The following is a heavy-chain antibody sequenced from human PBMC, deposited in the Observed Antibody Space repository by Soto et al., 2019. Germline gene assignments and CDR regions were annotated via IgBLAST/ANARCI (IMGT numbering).Heavy chain of an antibody. J-gene: IGHJ4*02. CDR2: IIPLFGTA. D-gene: IGHD2-21*02. CDR3: ASKAACGGACYAFDS. Sequence: QVYLVQSGAEVKKPGSSVKISCKASGGIFSSNTINWVRQAAGQGLEWMGWIIPLFGTANYAEKFQGRVTITAEKSTKTEYMELTSLRSEDTAVYYCASKAACGGACYAFDSWGQGTLVTVSS. V-gene: IGHV1-69*06. CDR1: GGIFSSNT.